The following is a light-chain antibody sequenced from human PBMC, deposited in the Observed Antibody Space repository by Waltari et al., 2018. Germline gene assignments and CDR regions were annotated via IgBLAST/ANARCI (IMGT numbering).Light chain of an antibody. CDR3: SSYAGSNTYVL. J-gene: IGLJ2*01. CDR1: SSDVGGYNF. CDR2: EVS. V-gene: IGLV2-8*01. Sequence: QSALTQPPSASGSPGPSVTISCTGTSSDVGGYNFVSWYQQHPRKVPKLVIFEVSKRPSGVPDRFSGSRSGNTASLTVSGLQAEDEADYYCSSYAGSNTYVLFGGGTKLTVL.